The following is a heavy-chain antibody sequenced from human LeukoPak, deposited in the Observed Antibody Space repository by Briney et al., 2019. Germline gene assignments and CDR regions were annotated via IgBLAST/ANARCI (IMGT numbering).Heavy chain of an antibody. D-gene: IGHD2-2*01. Sequence: GESLKISCKGSGYRFTNYWIGWVRQMPGKGLEWMEIIYPDDSDTRYSPSFQGQVTISADRSISTAYLQWSSLKASDTAMYYCARRGGSTSQKYDYWGQGTLVTVSS. CDR3: ARRGGSTSQKYDY. J-gene: IGHJ4*02. CDR2: IYPDDSDT. V-gene: IGHV5-51*01. CDR1: GYRFTNYW.